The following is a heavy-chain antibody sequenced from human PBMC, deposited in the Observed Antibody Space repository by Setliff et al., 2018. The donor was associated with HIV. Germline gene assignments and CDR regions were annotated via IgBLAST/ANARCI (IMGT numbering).Heavy chain of an antibody. CDR3: ARRGIAAAGSDS. V-gene: IGHV4-39*01. J-gene: IGHJ4*02. D-gene: IGHD6-13*01. Sequence: ETLSLTCTVSGGSINSTSYYWGWIRQPPGNGLEWIGSIYHTGSTYYKPSLKSRVTISVDTSKNQFSLKLNSVTAADTAVYYCARRGIAAAGSDSWGQGTLVTVSS. CDR1: GGSINSTSYY. CDR2: IYHTGST.